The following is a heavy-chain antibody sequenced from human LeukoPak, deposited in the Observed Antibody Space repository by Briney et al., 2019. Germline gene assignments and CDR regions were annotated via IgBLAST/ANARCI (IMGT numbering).Heavy chain of an antibody. J-gene: IGHJ6*02. Sequence: GGSLRLSRAASGFTFSSYDMHWVRQATGKGLEWVSAIGTAGDTYYPGSVKGRFTISRENAKNSLYLQMNSLRAGDTAVYYCARGIRRGYCSGGSCYPPWYYYGMDVWGQGTTVTVSS. CDR3: ARGIRRGYCSGGSCYPPWYYYGMDV. V-gene: IGHV3-13*01. CDR2: IGTAGDT. D-gene: IGHD2-15*01. CDR1: GFTFSSYD.